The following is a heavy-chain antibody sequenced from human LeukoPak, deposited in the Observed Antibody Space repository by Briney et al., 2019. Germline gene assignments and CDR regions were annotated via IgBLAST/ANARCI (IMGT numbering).Heavy chain of an antibody. J-gene: IGHJ4*02. CDR1: GVSVSGGSYY. V-gene: IGHV4-39*07. CDR2: INYSGRN. D-gene: IGHD2-15*01. Sequence: AETLSLTCTVSGVSVSGGSYYWGWIRQPPGKGLEWIGNINYSGRNYYNSALKRRVTISVDTSKNQFSLNLNSVTAADTAVYYCVTTVEGGIPNFDCWGQGTLVTVFS. CDR3: VTTVEGGIPNFDC.